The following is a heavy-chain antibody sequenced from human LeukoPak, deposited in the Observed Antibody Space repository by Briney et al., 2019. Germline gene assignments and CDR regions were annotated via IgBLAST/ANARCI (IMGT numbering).Heavy chain of an antibody. CDR2: IIPIFGTA. J-gene: IGHJ4*02. CDR1: GYTFTSYG. CDR3: ARSGRGHSSSWPTRVYYFDY. D-gene: IGHD6-13*01. Sequence: SVKVSCKASGYTFTSYGISWVRQAPGQGLEWMGGIIPIFGTANYAQKFQGRVTITADESTSTAYMELSSLRSEDTAVYYCARSGRGHSSSWPTRVYYFDYWGQGTLVTVSS. V-gene: IGHV1-69*13.